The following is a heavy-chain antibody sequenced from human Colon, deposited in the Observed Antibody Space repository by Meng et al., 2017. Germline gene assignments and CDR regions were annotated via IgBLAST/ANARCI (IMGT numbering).Heavy chain of an antibody. CDR2: INVKNGNT. CDR1: GYTFSNYG. D-gene: IGHD1-14*01. J-gene: IGHJ4*02. V-gene: IGHV1-18*04. Sequence: QVQLVQSGGEVKKPGASVKVSCKASGYTFSNYGISWVRQAPGQGLEWMGWINVKNGNTNYAQKLQGRVTMTTDISTSTAYMELRSLRSDDTAVYYCARFNHRAPDYWGQGTLVTVSS. CDR3: ARFNHRAPDY.